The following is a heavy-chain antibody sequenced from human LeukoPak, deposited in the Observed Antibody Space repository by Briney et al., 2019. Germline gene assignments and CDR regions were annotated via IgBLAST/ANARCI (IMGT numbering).Heavy chain of an antibody. CDR1: GYTFTGYY. CDR2: IIPNSGGT. J-gene: IGHJ6*03. Sequence: ASVKVSCKASGYTFTGYYMHWVRLVPGQGLEWMGWIIPNSGGTKYGQRFQGRVTMTRDTSIRTAYMELSNLESDDTAVYYCARDVVRYSYGPHYYYYYMDVWGKGTTVTISS. CDR3: ARDVVRYSYGPHYYYYYMDV. D-gene: IGHD5-18*01. V-gene: IGHV1-2*02.